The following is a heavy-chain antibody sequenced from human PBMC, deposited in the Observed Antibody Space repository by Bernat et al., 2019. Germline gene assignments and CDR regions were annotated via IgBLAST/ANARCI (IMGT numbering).Heavy chain of an antibody. CDR3: ARDHSSSLGY. D-gene: IGHD6-13*01. CDR2: IWYDGSNK. V-gene: IGHV3-33*01. Sequence: QVQLVESGGGVVQPGRSLRLSCAASGFTFSSYGMHWVRQAPGKGLEWVAVIWYDGSNKYYADSVKGRFAISRDNSKNTLYLQMNSLRAEDTAVYYCARDHSSSLGYWGQGTLVTVSS. CDR1: GFTFSSYG. J-gene: IGHJ4*02.